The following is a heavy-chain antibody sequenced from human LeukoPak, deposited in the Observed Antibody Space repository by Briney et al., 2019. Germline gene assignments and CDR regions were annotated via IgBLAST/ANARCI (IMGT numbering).Heavy chain of an antibody. J-gene: IGHJ4*02. CDR1: GYTFTSYG. D-gene: IGHD5-18*01. CDR2: ISAYNGNT. CDR3: ARERYSYREHPKLFDY. V-gene: IGHV1-18*01. Sequence: ASVTVSCKASGYTFTSYGIGWVRQAPGQGLEWMGWISAYNGNTNYAQKLQGRVTMTTDTSTSTAYMELRSLRSDDTAVYYCARERYSYREHPKLFDYWGQGTLVPVSS.